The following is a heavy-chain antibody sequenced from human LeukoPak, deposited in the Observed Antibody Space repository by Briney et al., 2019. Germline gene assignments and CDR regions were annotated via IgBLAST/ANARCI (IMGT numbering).Heavy chain of an antibody. CDR1: GGSFSGHY. Sequence: SETLSLTCAVYGGSFSGHYWSWIRQPPGKGLEWIGEINHSGSTNYNPSLKSRVTISVDTSKNQFSLKLSSVTAADTAVYYCARIKYSSGWYDYWGQGTLVTVSS. V-gene: IGHV4-34*01. D-gene: IGHD6-19*01. CDR3: ARIKYSSGWYDY. CDR2: INHSGST. J-gene: IGHJ4*02.